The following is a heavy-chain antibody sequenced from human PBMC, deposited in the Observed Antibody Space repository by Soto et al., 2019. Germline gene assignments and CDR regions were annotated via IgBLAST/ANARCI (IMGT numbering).Heavy chain of an antibody. CDR2: ISSSTSHT. CDR1: GFTFSDYY. J-gene: IGHJ4*02. V-gene: IGHV3-11*05. D-gene: IGHD6-13*01. CDR3: ARGRGAAADYFDF. Sequence: QVQLVESGGGLVKPGGSLRLSCAVSGFTFSDYYMTWIRQAPGTGLEWVSYISSSTSHTNYADSVKGRFTISRDNAKNSLFLQMNSQRAEDTAVYYCARGRGAAADYFDFWGQGTLVTVSS.